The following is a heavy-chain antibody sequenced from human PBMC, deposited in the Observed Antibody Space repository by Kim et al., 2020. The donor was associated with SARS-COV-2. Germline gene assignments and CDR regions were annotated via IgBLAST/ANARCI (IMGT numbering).Heavy chain of an antibody. CDR2: FDPEDGET. Sequence: ASVKVSCKVSGYTLTAVSMHWVRQAPGKGLEWMGGFDPEDGETTYAQKFQGRDTMTEDTSTNTAFMQLSGLRSEDTAVYYCAISLPFYFDSSAYYCLDYWGQGSLMTVSS. CDR3: AISLPFYFDSSAYYCLDY. V-gene: IGHV1-24*01. J-gene: IGHJ4*02. CDR1: GYTLTAVS. D-gene: IGHD3-22*01.